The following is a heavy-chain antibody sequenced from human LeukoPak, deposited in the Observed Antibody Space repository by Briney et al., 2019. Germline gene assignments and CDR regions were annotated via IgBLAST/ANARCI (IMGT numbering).Heavy chain of an antibody. V-gene: IGHV3-15*01. Sequence: GGSLRLSCAASGFTFSNAWMSWVRQAPGKGLEWVGRIKSKTDGGTTDYAAPVKGRFTISRDDSKNTLYLQMKSLKTEDTAVYYCTTDGAYNWNDVAWFDPWGQGTLVTVSS. J-gene: IGHJ5*02. CDR3: TTDGAYNWNDVAWFDP. D-gene: IGHD1-1*01. CDR2: IKSKTDGGTT. CDR1: GFTFSNAW.